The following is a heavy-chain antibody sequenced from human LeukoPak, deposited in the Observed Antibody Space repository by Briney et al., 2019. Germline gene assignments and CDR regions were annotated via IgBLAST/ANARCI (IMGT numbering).Heavy chain of an antibody. CDR3: ARGPRGYYYGSAFDP. D-gene: IGHD3-10*01. CDR2: IYYSGST. V-gene: IGHV4-59*01. CDR1: GGSIGSYY. J-gene: IGHJ5*02. Sequence: SETLSLTCTVSGGSIGSYYWSWIRQPPGKGLEWIGYIYYSGSTNYNPSLKSRVTISVDTSKNQFSLKLSSVTAADTAVYYCARGPRGYYYGSAFDPWGQGTLVTVSS.